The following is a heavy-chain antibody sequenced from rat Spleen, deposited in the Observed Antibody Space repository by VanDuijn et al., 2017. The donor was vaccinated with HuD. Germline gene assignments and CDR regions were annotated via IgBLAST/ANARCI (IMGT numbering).Heavy chain of an antibody. V-gene: IGHV5-19*01. D-gene: IGHD1-6*01. CDR3: TTATGYGCYH. J-gene: IGHJ2*01. CDR1: GFTFSNYG. CDR2: ISPSGRGI. Sequence: EVKLVESGGGLVQPGNSLTLSCVASGFTFSNYGMHWIRQAPTKGLEWIASISPSGRGIYYRDSVKGRFTISRDNAKSSLYLQMDSLRSEDTATYYCTTATGYGCYHWVQGFMVTVSS.